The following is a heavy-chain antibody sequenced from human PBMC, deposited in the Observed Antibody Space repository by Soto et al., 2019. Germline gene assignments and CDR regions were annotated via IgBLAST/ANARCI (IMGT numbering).Heavy chain of an antibody. CDR2: IKQDGSEK. CDR3: SRRCSSTSCYKGGNWFDP. Sequence: EVQLVESGGGLVQPGGSLRLSCAASGFTFSSYWMSWVRQAPGKGLEWVANIKQDGSEKYYVDSVKGRFTISRDNAKNPLYLQMNSLTAEDTAVYYCSRRCSSTSCYKGGNWFDPWGQGTLVTVSS. CDR1: GFTFSSYW. J-gene: IGHJ5*02. V-gene: IGHV3-7*03. D-gene: IGHD2-2*02.